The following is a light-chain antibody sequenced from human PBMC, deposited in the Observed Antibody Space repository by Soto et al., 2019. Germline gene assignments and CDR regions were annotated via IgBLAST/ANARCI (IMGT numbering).Light chain of an antibody. CDR1: PSITSW. CDR3: QQYNSYWT. V-gene: IGKV1-5*03. Sequence: DIQMTQSPSTLSASVGARVTITCRASPSITSWLAWYQQKPGKAPKLRIYKASSLQSGVPSRFSGSGSGAAFTLTISCLQPDDFPTYDGQQYNSYWTVGQGTKVEIK. J-gene: IGKJ1*01. CDR2: KAS.